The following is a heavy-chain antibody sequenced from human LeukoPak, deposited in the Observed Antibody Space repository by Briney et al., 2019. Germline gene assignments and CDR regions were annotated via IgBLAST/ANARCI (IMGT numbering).Heavy chain of an antibody. CDR3: ARVVIGGYDPPIPWYFDY. V-gene: IGHV4-34*01. CDR2: INHSGST. D-gene: IGHD5-12*01. CDR1: GGSFSGYC. Sequence: SETLSLTCAVYGGSFSGYCWSWIRQPPGKGLEWIGEINHSGSTNYNPSLKSRVTISVDTSKNQFSLKLSSVTAADTAVYYCARVVIGGYDPPIPWYFDYWGQGTLVTVSS. J-gene: IGHJ4*02.